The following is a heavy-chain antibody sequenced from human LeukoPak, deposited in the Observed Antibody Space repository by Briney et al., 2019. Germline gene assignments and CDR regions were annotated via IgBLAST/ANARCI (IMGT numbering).Heavy chain of an antibody. J-gene: IGHJ5*02. CDR2: IYYSGST. CDR3: ARHRGAVGGVFDP. D-gene: IGHD3-10*01. V-gene: IGHV4-59*08. CDR1: GGSISSYY. Sequence: SETLSLTCTLSGGSISSYYWSWIRQPPGKGLEWIGYIYYSGSTNYNPSLRSRVTISVDTSKNQFSLKLSSVTAADTALYYCARHRGAVGGVFDPWGQGTLVTVSS.